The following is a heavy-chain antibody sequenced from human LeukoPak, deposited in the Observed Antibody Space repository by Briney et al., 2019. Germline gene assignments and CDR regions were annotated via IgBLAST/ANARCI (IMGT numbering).Heavy chain of an antibody. CDR2: VRQDGGEG. V-gene: IGHV3-7*01. D-gene: IGHD3-10*02. CDR1: GFTFNTYW. CDR3: VTRLCSISACRASSYLSFDV. Sequence: EGSLRLSCAASGFTFNTYWMTWVRQAPGRGLEWVANVRQDGGEGHYVDSVKGRFTVSRDNAENSLYLQLNSLRVEDMAVYYCVTRLCSISACRASSYLSFDVWGKGTTVTVSS. J-gene: IGHJ6*04.